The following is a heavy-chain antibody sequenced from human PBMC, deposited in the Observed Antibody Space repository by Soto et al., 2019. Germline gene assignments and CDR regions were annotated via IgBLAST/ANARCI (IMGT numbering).Heavy chain of an antibody. Sequence: SETLSLTCTVSGGSISSSSYYWGWIRQPPGKGLEWIGSIYYSGSTYYNPSLKSRVTISVDTSKNQFSLKLSSVTAADTAVYYGSRQVGTYLIDYWGQGTLVTVSS. CDR2: IYYSGST. V-gene: IGHV4-39*01. CDR3: SRQVGTYLIDY. CDR1: GGSISSSSYY. J-gene: IGHJ4*02.